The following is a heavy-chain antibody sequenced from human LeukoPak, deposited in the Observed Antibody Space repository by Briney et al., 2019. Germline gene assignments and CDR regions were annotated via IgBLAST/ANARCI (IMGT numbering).Heavy chain of an antibody. Sequence: AQSLSLSCAVSGFSFSDYYRTWIRQAPGKGLVWVSRINSDGSTTDYADSVKGRLNISRDNGKNTLYLQMQSLRAEGTAVYYCVRQLGRRDAFDSWGEGRMV. D-gene: IGHD6-6*01. J-gene: IGHJ3*02. CDR2: INSDGSTT. CDR1: GFSFSDYY. CDR3: VRQLGRRDAFDS. V-gene: IGHV3-74*01.